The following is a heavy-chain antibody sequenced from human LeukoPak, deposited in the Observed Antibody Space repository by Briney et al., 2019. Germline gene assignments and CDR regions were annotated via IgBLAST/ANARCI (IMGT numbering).Heavy chain of an antibody. CDR2: IRYDGSNK. Sequence: GGSLRLSCAASGFTFSSYGMHWVRQAPGKGLEWVAFIRYDGSNKYYADSVKGRFTISRDNSKNTLYLQMNSLRAEDTAVYYCARGRSVTTKGCAFDIWGQGTMVTVSS. CDR1: GFTFSSYG. V-gene: IGHV3-30*02. CDR3: ARGRSVTTKGCAFDI. D-gene: IGHD4-17*01. J-gene: IGHJ3*02.